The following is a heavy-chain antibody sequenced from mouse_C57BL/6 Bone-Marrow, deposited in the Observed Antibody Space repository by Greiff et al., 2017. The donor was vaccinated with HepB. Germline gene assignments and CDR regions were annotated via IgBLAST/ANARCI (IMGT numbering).Heavy chain of an antibody. CDR2: IDPSDSYT. V-gene: IGHV1-50*01. J-gene: IGHJ2*01. Sequence: QVQLQQPGAELVKPGASVKLSCKASGYTFTSYWMQWVKQRPGQGLEWIGEIDPSDSYTNYNQKFKGKATLTVDTSSSTAYMQLSSLTSEDSAVYYCARAPHYYGSSYGFDYWGQGTTLTVSS. D-gene: IGHD1-1*01. CDR1: GYTFTSYW. CDR3: ARAPHYYGSSYGFDY.